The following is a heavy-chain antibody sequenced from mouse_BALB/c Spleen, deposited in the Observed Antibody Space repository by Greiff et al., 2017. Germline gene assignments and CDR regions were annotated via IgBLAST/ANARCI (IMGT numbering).Heavy chain of an antibody. CDR1: GFSLSGYC. Sequence: VQVVESGPGLVAPSQSLYITCTVSGFSLSGYCVNWVRQPPGKGLEWLGMICGGGSTDYNTALKSRLSISKDNYKSQVFLIMNSLQTDDTARYYCAKVIYSGYYAAYWGQGTLVTVSA. D-gene: IGHD2-3*01. CDR2: ICGGGST. CDR3: AKVIYSGYYAAY. V-gene: IGHV2-6-7*01. J-gene: IGHJ3*01.